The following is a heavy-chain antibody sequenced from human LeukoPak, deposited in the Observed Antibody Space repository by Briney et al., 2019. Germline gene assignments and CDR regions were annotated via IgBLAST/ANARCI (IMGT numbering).Heavy chain of an antibody. V-gene: IGHV1-24*01. D-gene: IGHD5-12*01. Sequence: ASVKVSCKVSGYTLTELSMHWVRQAPGKGLEWMGGFDPEDGETIYAQKFQGRVTMTEDTSTDTAYMELSSLRSEDTAVYYCATNYVDIVATINLSAFDIWGQGTMVTVSS. CDR3: ATNYVDIVATINLSAFDI. J-gene: IGHJ3*02. CDR1: GYTLTELS. CDR2: FDPEDGET.